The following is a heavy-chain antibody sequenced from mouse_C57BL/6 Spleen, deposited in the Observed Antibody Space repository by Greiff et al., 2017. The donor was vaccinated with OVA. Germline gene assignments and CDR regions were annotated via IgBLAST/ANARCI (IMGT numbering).Heavy chain of an antibody. CDR1: GYTFTSYW. CDR2: INPSSGYT. J-gene: IGHJ2*01. CDR3: ARAAQAPLDY. D-gene: IGHD3-2*02. Sequence: QVQLQQSGAELAKPGASVKLSCKASGYTFTSYWMHWVKQRPGQGLEWIGYINPSSGYTKYNQKFKDKATLTADKSPSTAYMQLSSLTYEESAVYYCARAAQAPLDYWGQGTTLTVSS. V-gene: IGHV1-7*01.